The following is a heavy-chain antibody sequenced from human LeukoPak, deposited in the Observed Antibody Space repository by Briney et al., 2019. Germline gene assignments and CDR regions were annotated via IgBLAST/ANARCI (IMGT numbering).Heavy chain of an antibody. D-gene: IGHD6-19*01. J-gene: IGHJ4*02. Sequence: PGGSLRLSCAASGFTFSSYGMNWVRQAPGKGLDWVSSITDSGVSTYYADSVKGRFTISRDNSKNMLYLHMNSLRAEDTAVYYCAKRDEYSSNWPHFDYWGQGTLVTVSS. CDR1: GFTFSSYG. CDR2: ITDSGVST. CDR3: AKRDEYSSNWPHFDY. V-gene: IGHV3-23*01.